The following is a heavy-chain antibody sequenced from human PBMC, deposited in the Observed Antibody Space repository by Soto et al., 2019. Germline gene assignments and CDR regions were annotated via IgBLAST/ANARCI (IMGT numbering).Heavy chain of an antibody. CDR2: ISGSGDTT. CDR1: GFTFTNYA. CDR3: AQDCFSTTLTGSKNWFDP. V-gene: IGHV3-23*01. Sequence: EVQLLESGGGLVQPGGSLRLSCAASGFTFTNYAMAWARQAPGKGLEWVSGISGSGDTTYYADSVKGRFTISRDNSRNEXXLQMITLRVEDTAVYFCAQDCFSTTLTGSKNWFDPWGQGTLVPVSA. D-gene: IGHD3-9*01. J-gene: IGHJ5*02.